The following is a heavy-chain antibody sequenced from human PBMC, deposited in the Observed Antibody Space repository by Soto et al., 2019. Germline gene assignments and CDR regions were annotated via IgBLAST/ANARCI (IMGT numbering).Heavy chain of an antibody. D-gene: IGHD2-8*01. Sequence: EVQLVESGGGLVQPGGSLRLSCAASGFTFSDHYMDWVRQAPGKGLEWVGRARNKVSGYTTAHAASVEGRFAISRDDSKNSLYLLMSSLKVDDTAVYFCARLMGTSFDLWGQGTLVTVSS. CDR1: GFTFSDHY. CDR2: ARNKVSGYTT. J-gene: IGHJ4*02. V-gene: IGHV3-72*01. CDR3: ARLMGTSFDL.